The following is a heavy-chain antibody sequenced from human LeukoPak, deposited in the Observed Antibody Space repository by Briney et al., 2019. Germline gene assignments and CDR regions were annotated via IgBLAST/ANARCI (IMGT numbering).Heavy chain of an antibody. CDR2: IYYSGST. Sequence: SETLSLTCTVSGGSISSYYWSWIRQPPGKGLEWIGYIYYSGSTNYNPSLKSRVTISVDTSKNQFSLKLSSVTAADTAVYYCARGVRYSSSWYYYWGQGTLVTVPS. J-gene: IGHJ4*02. D-gene: IGHD6-13*01. CDR3: ARGVRYSSSWYYY. CDR1: GGSISSYY. V-gene: IGHV4-59*12.